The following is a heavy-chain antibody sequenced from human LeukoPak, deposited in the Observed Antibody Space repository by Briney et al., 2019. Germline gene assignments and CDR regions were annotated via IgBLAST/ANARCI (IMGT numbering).Heavy chain of an antibody. J-gene: IGHJ4*02. CDR2: ISWNSGSI. Sequence: GRSLRLSCAASGFTFDDYAMHWVRQAPGKGLEWVSGISWNSGSIGYADSEKGRFTISRDNAKNSLYLQMNSLRAEDMALYYCAKAGDSSGWYYFDYWGQGTLATVSS. CDR3: AKAGDSSGWYYFDY. D-gene: IGHD6-19*01. CDR1: GFTFDDYA. V-gene: IGHV3-9*03.